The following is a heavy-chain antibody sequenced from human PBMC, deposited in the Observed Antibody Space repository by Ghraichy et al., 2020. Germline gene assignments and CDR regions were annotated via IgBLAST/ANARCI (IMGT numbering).Heavy chain of an antibody. V-gene: IGHV4-34*01. J-gene: IGHJ4*02. D-gene: IGHD1/OR15-1a*01. CDR3: ARVRPWSNTGYPNWVADY. Sequence: GSLRLSCAVSGGSFSGYYWTWIRQPPGKGLGWIGEINHGVSTNYNPSLKSRVTISVDTSKNQLSLKLRSMTAADTAVYYCARVRPWSNTGYPNWVADYWGQGTLVTVSS. CDR1: GGSFSGYY. CDR2: INHGVST.